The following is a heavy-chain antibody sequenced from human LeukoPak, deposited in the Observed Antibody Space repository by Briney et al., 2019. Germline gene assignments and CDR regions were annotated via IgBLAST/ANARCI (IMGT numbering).Heavy chain of an antibody. J-gene: IGHJ3*02. CDR1: GGSFSGYY. CDR2: IYYSGST. CDR3: ARGNSPVAGDAFDI. D-gene: IGHD6-19*01. V-gene: IGHV4-59*01. Sequence: PSETLSLTCAVYGGSFSGYYWSWIRQPPGKGLEWIGYIYYSGSTNYNPSLKSRVTISVDTSKNQFSLKLSSVTAADTAVYYCARGNSPVAGDAFDIWGQGTMVTVSS.